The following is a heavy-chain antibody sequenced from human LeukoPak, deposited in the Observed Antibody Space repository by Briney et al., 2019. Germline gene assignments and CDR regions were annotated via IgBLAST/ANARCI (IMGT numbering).Heavy chain of an antibody. J-gene: IGHJ4*02. D-gene: IGHD6-13*01. V-gene: IGHV1-2*02. Sequence: ASVKVSCKASGYTFTGHYMHWVRQAPGQGLEWMGWINPNSGGTNYAQKFQGRVTMTRDTSISTAYMELSRLRSDDTAVYYCAGGTIAAAGTGYWGQGTLVTVSS. CDR2: INPNSGGT. CDR1: GYTFTGHY. CDR3: AGGTIAAAGTGY.